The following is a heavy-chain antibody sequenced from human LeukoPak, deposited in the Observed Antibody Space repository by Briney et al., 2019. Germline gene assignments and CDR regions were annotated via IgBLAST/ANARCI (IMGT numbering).Heavy chain of an antibody. J-gene: IGHJ4*02. CDR3: ARGAMVRGVTHDY. D-gene: IGHD3-10*01. Sequence: GGSLRLSCAASGFTFSSYSMNWVRQAPGKGLEWVSSISSSSYIYYADSVKGRFTISRDNAKNSLYLQMNSLRAEDTAVYYCARGAMVRGVTHDYWGQGTLVTVSS. V-gene: IGHV3-21*01. CDR2: ISSSSYI. CDR1: GFTFSSYS.